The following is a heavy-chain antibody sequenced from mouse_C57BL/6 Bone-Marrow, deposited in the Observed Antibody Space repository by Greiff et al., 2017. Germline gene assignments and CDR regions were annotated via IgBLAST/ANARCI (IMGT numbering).Heavy chain of an antibody. D-gene: IGHD2-13*01. CDR3: AKNDYFGYFDV. J-gene: IGHJ1*03. V-gene: IGHV2-5*01. Sequence: VQLVESGPGLVQPSQSLSITCTVSGFSLTSYGVHWVRQSPGKGLEWLGVLWRGGSTDYNAAFMSRLSITKDNSKSHVFFKMNSLHADDTAIYYCAKNDYFGYFDVWGTGTTVTVSS. CDR1: GFSLTSYG. CDR2: LWRGGST.